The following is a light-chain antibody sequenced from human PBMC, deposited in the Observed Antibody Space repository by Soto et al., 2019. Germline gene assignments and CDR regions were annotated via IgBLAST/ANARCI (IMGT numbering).Light chain of an antibody. V-gene: IGKV3-20*01. CDR2: GAS. CDR3: QQYGSSPQT. Sequence: EIVLTQSPGTLSLSPGERATLSCRASQSVSSSYLAWYQQKPGQAPRLLIYGASSRATGIPDRFSGSGSGTDFTLTISRLEPEDFVLYYCQQYGSSPQTFGQGTKVEIK. CDR1: QSVSSSY. J-gene: IGKJ1*01.